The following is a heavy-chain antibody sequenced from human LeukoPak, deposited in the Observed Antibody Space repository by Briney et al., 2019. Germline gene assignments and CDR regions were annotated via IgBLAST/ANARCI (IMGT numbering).Heavy chain of an antibody. V-gene: IGHV4-4*02. D-gene: IGHD1-1*01. CDR2: IYHSGST. Sequence: SETLSLTCAVSGGSISSSNWWSWVRQPPGKGLEWIGEIYHSGSTNYNPSLKSRVTISVDTSKNQFSLKLSSVTAADTAVYYCARTDRWTFDYWGQGTLVTVSS. CDR3: ARTDRWTFDY. J-gene: IGHJ4*02. CDR1: GGSISSSNW.